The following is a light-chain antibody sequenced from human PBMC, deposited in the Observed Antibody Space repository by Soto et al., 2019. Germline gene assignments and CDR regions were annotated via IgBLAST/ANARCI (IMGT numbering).Light chain of an antibody. Sequence: DIQMTQSPSSLSASVGDRATITCRTSQSISRHLNWYQQKPGKAPKLLIYAASSLQSGVPSRFSGSGSGTDFTLTISSLQPEDFATYYCQQSYRTLYTFGQGTKLEIK. CDR2: AAS. V-gene: IGKV1-39*01. CDR3: QQSYRTLYT. J-gene: IGKJ2*01. CDR1: QSISRH.